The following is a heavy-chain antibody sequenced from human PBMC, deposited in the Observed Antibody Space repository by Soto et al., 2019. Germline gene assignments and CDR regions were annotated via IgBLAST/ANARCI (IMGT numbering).Heavy chain of an antibody. CDR3: ARDLQAGIAAAGPLGGY. J-gene: IGHJ4*02. CDR2: ISYDGSNK. V-gene: IGHV3-30-3*01. CDR1: GFTFSTYA. Sequence: QVQLVESGGGVVQPGRSLRLSCAASGFTFSTYAMHWVRQAPGKGLESVAVISYDGSNKYYADSVKGRFTISKDNSKNTLYLQMISLRVEDTAVYYCARDLQAGIAAAGPLGGYWGQGTLVTVSS. D-gene: IGHD6-13*01.